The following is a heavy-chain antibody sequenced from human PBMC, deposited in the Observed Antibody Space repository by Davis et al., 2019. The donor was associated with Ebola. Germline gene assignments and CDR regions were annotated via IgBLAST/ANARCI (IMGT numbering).Heavy chain of an antibody. CDR1: GFTFSDYY. CDR3: TTGYCSSTSCLG. CDR2: ISSSGSTI. V-gene: IGHV3-11*01. J-gene: IGHJ4*02. D-gene: IGHD2-2*01. Sequence: PGGSVRLSCAASGFTFSDYYMSWIRQAPGKGLEWVSYISSSGSTIYYADSVKGRFTISRDNAKNSLYLQMNSLKTEDTAVYYCTTGYCSSTSCLGWGQGTLVTVSS.